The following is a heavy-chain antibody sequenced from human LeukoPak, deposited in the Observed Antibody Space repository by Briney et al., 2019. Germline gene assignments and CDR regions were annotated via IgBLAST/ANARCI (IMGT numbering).Heavy chain of an antibody. V-gene: IGHV1-2*02. CDR2: NNPNSGGT. Sequence: ASVKVSCKASGYTFTDYHIYWMRQAPGQGLEWMGWNNPNSGGTNYAQKFQGRVTMTRDTSTNTAYMELSRLRPDDTAVYFCARVRAIAATGTGARYFQDWGQGTLVIVSS. CDR3: ARVRAIAATGTGARYFQD. J-gene: IGHJ1*01. D-gene: IGHD1-1*01. CDR1: GYTFTDYH.